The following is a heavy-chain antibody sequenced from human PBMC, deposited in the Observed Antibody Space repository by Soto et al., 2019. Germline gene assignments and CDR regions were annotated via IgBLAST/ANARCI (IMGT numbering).Heavy chain of an antibody. CDR3: TREDIVVVVADTRHYYYGMDV. CDR1: GFTFGDYA. D-gene: IGHD2-15*01. J-gene: IGHJ6*02. V-gene: IGHV3-49*04. Sequence: VRLSCTASGFTFGDYAMSWVRQAPGKGLEWVGFIRSKAYGGTTEYAASVKGRFTISRDDSKSIDYLQMNSLKTEDTAVYYCTREDIVVVVADTRHYYYGMDVWGQGTTVTVSS. CDR2: IRSKAYGGTT.